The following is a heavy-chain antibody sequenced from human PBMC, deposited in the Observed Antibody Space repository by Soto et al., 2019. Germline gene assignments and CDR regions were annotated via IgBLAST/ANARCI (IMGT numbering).Heavy chain of an antibody. CDR1: GGTFSSYT. V-gene: IGHV1-18*01. J-gene: IGHJ3*02. CDR3: ARERKDSVVADFNPSDAFDS. D-gene: IGHD2-2*01. CDR2: ISAYNGNT. Sequence: ASVKVSCKASGGTFSSYTISWVRQAPGQGLEWMGWISAYNGNTNYAQKLQGRVTMTTDTSTSTAYMELRSLRSDDTAVYYCARERKDSVVADFNPSDAFDSWGQGTMVTVSS.